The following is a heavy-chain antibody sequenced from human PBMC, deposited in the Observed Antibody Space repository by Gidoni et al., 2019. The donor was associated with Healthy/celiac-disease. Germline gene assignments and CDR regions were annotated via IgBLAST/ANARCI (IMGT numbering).Heavy chain of an antibody. J-gene: IGHJ4*02. CDR3: ARGAVFGIVVVTAITKFDY. V-gene: IGHV4-34*01. Sequence: QLQLQQWGAGLLKPSETLSLTCAVYGGSFSGYYWSWIRQPPGKGLEWIGEINHSGSTNYNPSLKSRVTISVDTSKNQFSRKLSSVTAADTAVYYCARGAVFGIVVVTAITKFDYWGQGTLVTVSS. CDR1: GGSFSGYY. D-gene: IGHD2-21*02. CDR2: INHSGST.